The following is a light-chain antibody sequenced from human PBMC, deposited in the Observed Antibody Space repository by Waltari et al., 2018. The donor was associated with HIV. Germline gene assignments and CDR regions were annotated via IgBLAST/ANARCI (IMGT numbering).Light chain of an antibody. CDR1: QSISGN. CDR2: GAS. V-gene: IGKV3-15*01. J-gene: IGKJ1*01. Sequence: VMTQSPATLSVSPGERATLSCRASQSISGNLAWYQQRRGQAPRLLIYGASTRASGIPARFSGSGSGPDFSLTISSLQSEDSALYYCQQYNHWPRTFGQGTKLEI. CDR3: QQYNHWPRT.